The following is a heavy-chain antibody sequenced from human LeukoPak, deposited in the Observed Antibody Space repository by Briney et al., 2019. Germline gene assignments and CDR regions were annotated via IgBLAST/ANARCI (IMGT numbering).Heavy chain of an antibody. Sequence: SETLSLTCTVSGGSISSSSYYWGWIRQPPGKGLEWIGSIYSSGSTYYNPSLKSRVTISVDTSKNQFSLKLSSVTAADTAVYYCARRSGPFDPWGQGTLVTVSS. CDR1: GGSISSSSYY. CDR3: ARRSGPFDP. V-gene: IGHV4-39*01. CDR2: IYSSGST. J-gene: IGHJ5*02. D-gene: IGHD3-10*01.